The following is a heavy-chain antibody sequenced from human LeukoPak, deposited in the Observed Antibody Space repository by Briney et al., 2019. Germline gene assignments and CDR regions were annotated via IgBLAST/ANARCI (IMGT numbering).Heavy chain of an antibody. J-gene: IGHJ4*02. CDR1: GGSISSVSYY. D-gene: IGHD3-10*01. Sequence: TSETLSLTCNVSGGSISSVSYYWGWIRQPPGKGLEWIGSIYYSGSTYYNPSLKSRVTISVDRSKNQFSLKLSSVTAADTAVYYCARDHMVLDYWGQGTLVTVSS. CDR2: IYYSGST. V-gene: IGHV4-39*07. CDR3: ARDHMVLDY.